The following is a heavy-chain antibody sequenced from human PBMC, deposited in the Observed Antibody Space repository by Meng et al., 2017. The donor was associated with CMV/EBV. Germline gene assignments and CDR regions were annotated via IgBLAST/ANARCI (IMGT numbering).Heavy chain of an antibody. CDR2: ISSSSSYI. Sequence: GGSLRLSCAASGFTFSSYSMNWVRQAPGKGLEWVSSISSSSSYIYYADSVKGRFTISRDNAKSSPYLQMNILRAEDTAVYYCAREGGWELVDYWGQGTLVTVSS. V-gene: IGHV3-21*01. J-gene: IGHJ4*02. D-gene: IGHD1-26*01. CDR1: GFTFSSYS. CDR3: AREGGWELVDY.